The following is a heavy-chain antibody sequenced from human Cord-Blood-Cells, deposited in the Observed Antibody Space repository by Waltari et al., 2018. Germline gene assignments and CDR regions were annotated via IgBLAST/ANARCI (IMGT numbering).Heavy chain of an antibody. CDR1: GGSFSGYY. V-gene: IGHV4-34*01. D-gene: IGHD3-3*01. Sequence: QVQLQQWGAGLLKPSETLSLTCAVYGGSFSGYYWSWIRQPPGKGLEWIGDLNHSGSTHHSPFRKSRLTIEVDTSQNQFSLKLSSVTAAATAVYYCARGRSGYYYPDYWGQGTLVTVSS. CDR3: ARGRSGYYYPDY. J-gene: IGHJ4*02. CDR2: LNHSGST.